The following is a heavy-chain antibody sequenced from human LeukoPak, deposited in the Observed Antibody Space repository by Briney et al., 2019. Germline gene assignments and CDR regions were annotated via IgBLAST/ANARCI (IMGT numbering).Heavy chain of an antibody. CDR2: IYSGGST. Sequence: TGGSLRLSCAASGFTFSSYSLNWVRQAPGKGLEWVSVIYSGGSTYYADSVKGLFTISRDNSKNTLYLQMNSLRAEDTAVYYCARGEGGPYWGQGTLVTVSS. D-gene: IGHD1-26*01. CDR3: ARGEGGPY. V-gene: IGHV3-66*02. CDR1: GFTFSSYS. J-gene: IGHJ4*02.